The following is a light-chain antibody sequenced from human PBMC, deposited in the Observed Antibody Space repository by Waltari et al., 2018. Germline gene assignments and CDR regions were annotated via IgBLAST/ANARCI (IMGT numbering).Light chain of an antibody. Sequence: IVLTQSPDTLSLSPGERATLSCRPSQRVTSISLAWYQQKPGQAPRLLIYSTSSRATDCSDRFSGSGSGTDFTLTINRLEPEDSAVYHCQQYDGSAVTFGGGTRVEIK. J-gene: IGKJ4*01. CDR1: QRVTSIS. CDR3: QQYDGSAVT. CDR2: STS. V-gene: IGKV3-20*01.